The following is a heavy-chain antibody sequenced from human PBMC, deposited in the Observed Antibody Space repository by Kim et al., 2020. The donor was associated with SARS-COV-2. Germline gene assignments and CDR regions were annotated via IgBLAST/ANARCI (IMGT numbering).Heavy chain of an antibody. Sequence: GGSLRLSCAASGFTFSSYAMHWVRQAPGKGLEWVAVISYDGSNKYYADSVKGRFTISRDNSKNTLYLQMNSLRAEDTAVYYCAREWLTGDHYGMDVWGQGTTVTVSS. V-gene: IGHV3-30*04. CDR1: GFTFSSYA. CDR3: AREWLTGDHYGMDV. D-gene: IGHD7-27*01. J-gene: IGHJ6*02. CDR2: ISYDGSNK.